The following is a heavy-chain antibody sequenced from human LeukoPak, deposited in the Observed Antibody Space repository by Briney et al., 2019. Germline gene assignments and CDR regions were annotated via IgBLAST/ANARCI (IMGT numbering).Heavy chain of an antibody. Sequence: GGSLRLSCAASGFTFSSYEMNWVRQAPGKGLEWVSYISSSGSTIYYADSVKGRFTISRDNAKKSLYLQMNSLRAEDTAVDYCAREVDYGDYVDYWGQGTLVTVSS. CDR3: AREVDYGDYVDY. J-gene: IGHJ4*02. CDR2: ISSSGSTI. CDR1: GFTFSSYE. D-gene: IGHD4-17*01. V-gene: IGHV3-48*03.